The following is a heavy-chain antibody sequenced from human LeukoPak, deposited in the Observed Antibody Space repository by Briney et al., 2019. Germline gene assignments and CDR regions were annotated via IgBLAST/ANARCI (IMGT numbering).Heavy chain of an antibody. V-gene: IGHV4-4*07. J-gene: IGHJ6*02. D-gene: IGHD2-2*01. CDR2: IYTSGST. Sequence: SETLSLTCTVSGGSISSYYWSWIRQPAGKGLEWIGRIYTSGSTNYNPSLKSRVTISVDTSKNQFSLKLSSVTAADTAVYYCARAENRGIVVVPVAGEYGMDVWGQGTTVTVSS. CDR3: ARAENRGIVVVPVAGEYGMDV. CDR1: GGSISSYY.